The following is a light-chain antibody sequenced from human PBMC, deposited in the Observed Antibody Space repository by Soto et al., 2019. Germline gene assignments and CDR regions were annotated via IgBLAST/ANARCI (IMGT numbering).Light chain of an antibody. CDR3: SSFASTQTYV. CDR1: SSDVAFYNH. V-gene: IGLV2-14*01. Sequence: QSALAQPASVSGSPGQSITISCTGTSSDVAFYNHVSWYQQHPGKAPKLLIYEVNNRPSGVSHRFSGSKSGNTASLTISGLQAEDEADYYCSSFASTQTYVLGNGTKVTVL. J-gene: IGLJ1*01. CDR2: EVN.